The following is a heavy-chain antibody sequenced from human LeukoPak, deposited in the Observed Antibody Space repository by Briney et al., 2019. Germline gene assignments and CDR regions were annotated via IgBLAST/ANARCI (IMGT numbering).Heavy chain of an antibody. CDR1: GFTFSSFG. CDR3: AKDASTVTLHADY. J-gene: IGHJ4*02. D-gene: IGHD4-17*01. Sequence: PGRSLRLSCAASGFTFSSFGMHWVRQAPGKGLEWVGVLSYDGSNNYYADSVKGRFTISRDNSKNTLYLQMNSLRAEDTAVYYCAKDASTVTLHADYWGQGTLVTVSS. V-gene: IGHV3-30*18. CDR2: LSYDGSNN.